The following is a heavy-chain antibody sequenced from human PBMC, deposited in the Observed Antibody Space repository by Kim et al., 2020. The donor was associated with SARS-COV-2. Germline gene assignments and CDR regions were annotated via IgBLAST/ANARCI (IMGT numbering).Heavy chain of an antibody. CDR2: IYYSGST. CDR3: ARLAGEEAARLPGAPRMAWFDP. V-gene: IGHV4-39*01. J-gene: IGHJ5*02. CDR1: GGSISSSSYY. Sequence: SETLSLTCTVSGGSISSSSYYWGWIRQPPGKGLEWIGSIYYSGSTYYNPSLKSRVTISVDTSKNQFSLKLSSVTAADTAVYYCARLAGEEAARLPGAPRMAWFDPWGQGTLVTVSS. D-gene: IGHD6-6*01.